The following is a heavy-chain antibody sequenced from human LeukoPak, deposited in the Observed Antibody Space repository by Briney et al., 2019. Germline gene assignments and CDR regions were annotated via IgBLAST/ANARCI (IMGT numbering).Heavy chain of an antibody. CDR2: IYSGGST. V-gene: IGHV3-53*01. J-gene: IGHJ6*02. CDR3: ATDATNYYYYGIDV. Sequence: GGSLRLSCAAPGFTAISNYISWGRQAPGKGLEWVSVIYSGGSTYYADSVNGRFTTSRENSKNTLYLQMHTLRAADKAVYYCATDATNYYYYGIDVWGQGTTVTVSS. D-gene: IGHD5-12*01. CDR1: GFTAISNY.